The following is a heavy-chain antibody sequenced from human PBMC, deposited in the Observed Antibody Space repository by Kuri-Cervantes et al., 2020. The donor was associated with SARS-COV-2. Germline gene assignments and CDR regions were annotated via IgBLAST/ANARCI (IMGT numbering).Heavy chain of an antibody. V-gene: IGHV3-21*01. CDR2: ISSSSSYI. CDR3: ARRPDGDFWSGYYL. D-gene: IGHD3-3*01. CDR1: GFTFSSYS. J-gene: IGHJ5*02. Sequence: ETLSLTCAASGFTFSSYSMNWVRQAPGKGLEWVSSISSSSSYIYYADSVKGRFTISRDNAKNSLYLQMNSLRAEDTAVYYCARRPDGDFWSGYYLWGQGTLVTVSS.